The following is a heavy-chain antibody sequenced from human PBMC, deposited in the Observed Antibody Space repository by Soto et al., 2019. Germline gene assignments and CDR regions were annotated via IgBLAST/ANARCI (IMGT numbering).Heavy chain of an antibody. Sequence: GSGPTLVNPTQTLTLTCTFSGFSLSTSGVGVGWIRQPPGKALEWLALIYWNDVKRYSPSLKSRLTITKDTSKNQVVLTMTNMDPVDTATYYCAHGSWGVGWELLPWLYWGQGTLVTVSS. D-gene: IGHD1-26*01. CDR2: IYWNDVK. J-gene: IGHJ4*02. CDR1: GFSLSTSGVG. V-gene: IGHV2-5*01. CDR3: AHGSWGVGWELLPWLY.